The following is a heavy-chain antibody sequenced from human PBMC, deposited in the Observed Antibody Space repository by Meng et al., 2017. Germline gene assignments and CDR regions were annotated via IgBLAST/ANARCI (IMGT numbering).Heavy chain of an antibody. D-gene: IGHD2-2*01. CDR1: GFTFDDYA. V-gene: IGHV3-9*01. Sequence: SLKISCAASGFTFDDYAMHWVRQAPGKGLEWVSGISWNSGSIDYADSVKGRFTISRDNAKNSLYLQMNSLRADDTGLYYCAKAFCSGSGCSGDDYWGQGTPVTVSS. J-gene: IGHJ4*02. CDR2: ISWNSGSI. CDR3: AKAFCSGSGCSGDDY.